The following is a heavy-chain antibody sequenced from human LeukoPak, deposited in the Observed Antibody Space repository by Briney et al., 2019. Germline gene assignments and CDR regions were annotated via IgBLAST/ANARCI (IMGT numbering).Heavy chain of an antibody. J-gene: IGHJ4*02. Sequence: GASVKVSCKASGYTFTNCYMHWVRQAPGQGLEWMGIINPSGGSTSYAQKFQGRVTMTRDTSTSTVYMELSSLRSEDTAVYYCARDRGFWSGPYYFDYWGQGTLVTVSS. CDR3: ARDRGFWSGPYYFDY. CDR1: GYTFTNCY. V-gene: IGHV1-46*01. CDR2: INPSGGST. D-gene: IGHD3-3*01.